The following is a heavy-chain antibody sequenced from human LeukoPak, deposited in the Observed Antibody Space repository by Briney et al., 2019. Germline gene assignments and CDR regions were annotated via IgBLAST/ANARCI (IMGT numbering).Heavy chain of an antibody. V-gene: IGHV4-34*01. CDR3: ARAGYVWGSYRYPTNNWFDP. D-gene: IGHD3-16*02. J-gene: IGHJ5*02. CDR2: INHSGTT. CDR1: DESFSGYY. Sequence: PSETLSLTCGVSDESFSGYYWSWIRQPPGKGLEWIGEINHSGTTKYNPSLKSRVTISIDMSKNHFSLRLNSVTAADTAVYYCARAGYVWGSYRYPTNNWFDPWGQGTLVTVSS.